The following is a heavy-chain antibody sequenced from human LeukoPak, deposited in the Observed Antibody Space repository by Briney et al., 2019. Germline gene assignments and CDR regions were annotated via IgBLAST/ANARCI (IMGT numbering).Heavy chain of an antibody. CDR1: GFTFSSFG. D-gene: IGHD3-22*01. V-gene: IGHV3-30*02. Sequence: GGSLRLSCAPSGFTFSSFGMHWVRQAPGKGLEWVAFIQNDGSDEHYADSVRGRFTISRDNSKDTLYLQMNSPRAEDTAVYYCAKEEGYYYDSSGYHPFDYWGQGTLVTVSS. J-gene: IGHJ4*02. CDR3: AKEEGYYYDSSGYHPFDY. CDR2: IQNDGSDE.